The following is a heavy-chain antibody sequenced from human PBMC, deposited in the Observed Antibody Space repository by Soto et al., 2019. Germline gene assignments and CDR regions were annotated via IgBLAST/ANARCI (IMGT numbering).Heavy chain of an antibody. J-gene: IGHJ5*02. CDR3: ARGVVKDFVVAVGAAGYNWFDP. D-gene: IGHD2-15*01. CDR1: GFTFSTYW. V-gene: IGHV3-7*03. CDR2: IKQDGIEK. Sequence: PGGSLRLSCATSGFTFSTYWMGWVRQAPGRGLEWVANIKQDGIEKYYMDSVKGRFTISRDNAKNSVYLQMNSLRVEDTAVYYCARGVVKDFVVAVGAAGYNWFDPWGQGTLVTVSS.